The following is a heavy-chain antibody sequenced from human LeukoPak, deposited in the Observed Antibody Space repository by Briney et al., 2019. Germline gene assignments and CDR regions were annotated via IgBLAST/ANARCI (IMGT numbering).Heavy chain of an antibody. V-gene: IGHV3-11*01. CDR1: GFPFSDYY. J-gene: IGHJ4*02. CDR2: ISGSGDSI. D-gene: IGHD4-11*01. Sequence: GVPVRLLCAASGFPFSDYYMSWLRQARGKGVEWVSYISGSGDSIYSADSVQDRFTISRDNARNSRSLKMNSLRAEDTAVYYCVRGASMTNCGQGTLVTVSS. CDR3: VRGASMTN.